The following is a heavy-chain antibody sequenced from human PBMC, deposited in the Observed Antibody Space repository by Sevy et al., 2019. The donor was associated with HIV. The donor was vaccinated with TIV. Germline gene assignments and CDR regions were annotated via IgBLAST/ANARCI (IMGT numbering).Heavy chain of an antibody. CDR2: ISAYNGNT. Sequence: ASVKVSYKASGYTFTSYGISWVRQAPGQGLEWMGWISAYNGNTNYAQKLQGRVTMTTDTSTSTAYMELRSLRSDDTAVYYCARSIAVAGTGMGERLPRSLFDYWGQGTLVTVSS. CDR1: GYTFTSYG. J-gene: IGHJ4*02. CDR3: ARSIAVAGTGMGERLPRSLFDY. D-gene: IGHD6-19*01. V-gene: IGHV1-18*01.